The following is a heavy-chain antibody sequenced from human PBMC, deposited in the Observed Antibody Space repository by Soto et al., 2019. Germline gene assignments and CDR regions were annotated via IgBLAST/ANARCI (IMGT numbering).Heavy chain of an antibody. CDR3: ARRRGSLLGAFDI. CDR1: GFTFSDYY. Sequence: GSLRLSCAASGFTFSDYYMSWIRQAPGKGLEWVSYISSSSSYTNYADSVKGRFTISRDNAKNSLYLQMNSLRAEDTAVYYCARRRGSLLGAFDIWGQGTMVTVSS. CDR2: ISSSSSYT. J-gene: IGHJ3*02. V-gene: IGHV3-11*06. D-gene: IGHD2-8*02.